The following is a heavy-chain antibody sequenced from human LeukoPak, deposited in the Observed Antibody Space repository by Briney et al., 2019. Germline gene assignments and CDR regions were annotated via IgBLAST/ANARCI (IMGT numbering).Heavy chain of an antibody. D-gene: IGHD4-11*01. CDR2: IIPIFGTA. CDR3: ERVGRDSNYYYYYMDV. Sequence: GSSVKVSCKASGGTFSSYAISWVRQAPGQGLEWMGRIIPIFGTANYAQKFQGRVTITADKSTSTAYMELSSLRSEDTAVYYCERVGRDSNYYYYYMDVWGKGTTVTVSS. CDR1: GGTFSSYA. V-gene: IGHV1-69*06. J-gene: IGHJ6*03.